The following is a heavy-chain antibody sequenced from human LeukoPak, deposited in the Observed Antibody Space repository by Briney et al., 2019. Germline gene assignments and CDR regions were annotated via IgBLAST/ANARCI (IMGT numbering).Heavy chain of an antibody. CDR1: GGSISSSSYY. Sequence: PSETLSLTCRVSGGSISSSSYYWGWIRQPPGKELEWIGNIHYSGSTIYNPSLKSRVTISVDTSKNQYSLTLNSVTAGDTAVYYCAITWFGGQGGNYWGQGTLVTVSS. J-gene: IGHJ4*02. CDR3: AITWFGGQGGNY. V-gene: IGHV4-39*01. CDR2: IHYSGST. D-gene: IGHD3-10*01.